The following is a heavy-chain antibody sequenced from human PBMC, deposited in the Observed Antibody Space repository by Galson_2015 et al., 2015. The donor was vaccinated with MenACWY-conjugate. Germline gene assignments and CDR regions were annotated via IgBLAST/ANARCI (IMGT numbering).Heavy chain of an antibody. CDR1: GFAFSNYN. CDR3: VVDSYGS. Sequence: LRLSCAASGFAFSNYNLHWVRQAPGKGLEYVAAIRGSGDGTYYADSVKGRFTISRDNSKNTLSLHMSSLRTEDTAVYYCVVDSYGSWGQGALVTVSS. CDR2: IRGSGDGT. V-gene: IGHV3-64D*06. D-gene: IGHD3-16*01. J-gene: IGHJ4*02.